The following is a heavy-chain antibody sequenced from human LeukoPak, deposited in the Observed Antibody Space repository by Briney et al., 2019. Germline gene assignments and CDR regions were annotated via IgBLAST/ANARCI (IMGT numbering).Heavy chain of an antibody. Sequence: PGGSLRLSCAASGFTFSSYWTHWVRQAPGKGLVWVSHINSDGSKTNYADSVKGRFTISRDNAKNTLYLQMNSLRAEDTAVYYCARGGGYSSGPFDYWGQGTLVTVSS. CDR2: INSDGSKT. CDR1: GFTFSSYW. D-gene: IGHD5-18*01. V-gene: IGHV3-74*01. CDR3: ARGGGYSSGPFDY. J-gene: IGHJ4*02.